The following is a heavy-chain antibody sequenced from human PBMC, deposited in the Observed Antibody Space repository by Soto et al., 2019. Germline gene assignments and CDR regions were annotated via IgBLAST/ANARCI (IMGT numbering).Heavy chain of an antibody. J-gene: IGHJ3*01. CDR3: AGVGQWADAFAR. CDR1: GYTFTTYF. V-gene: IGHV1-46*03. D-gene: IGHD1-26*01. CDR2: INPSGGST. Sequence: QVQLVQSGAEVKKPGASVRVSCKASGYTFTTYFMHWVRQAPGQGLEWMGIINPSGGSTTYALTFLGRVTLTRDTSTTTIDMERSSLGSEDTSVYYCAGVGQWADAFARWGLGTMVTVSS.